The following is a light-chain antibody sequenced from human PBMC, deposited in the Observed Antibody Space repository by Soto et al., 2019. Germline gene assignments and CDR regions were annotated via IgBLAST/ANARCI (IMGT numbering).Light chain of an antibody. Sequence: DIQMTQSPSTLSAYVGDRVTITCRASQSLSGWLAWYQQKPGKAPKRLIYKTSTLESRVPSRFSGSGSETDFTLTISSLQPEDFATYYCQQYYNLHTFGQGTKLEIK. V-gene: IGKV1-5*03. CDR1: QSLSGW. J-gene: IGKJ2*01. CDR2: KTS. CDR3: QQYYNLHT.